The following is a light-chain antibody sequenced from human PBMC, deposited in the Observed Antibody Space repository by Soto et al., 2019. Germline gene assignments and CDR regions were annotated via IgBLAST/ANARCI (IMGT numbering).Light chain of an antibody. J-gene: IGLJ2*01. CDR3: QSADSSGTVV. CDR1: ALPKQY. Sequence: SYELTQPPSVSVSPGQTASITCSGDALPKQYAYWYQQKPGQAPVLVIYKDSERPSGIPERFSGSSSGTTVTLTIRGVQAEDEADYYCQSADSSGTVVFGGGTKLTVL. V-gene: IGLV3-25*03. CDR2: KDS.